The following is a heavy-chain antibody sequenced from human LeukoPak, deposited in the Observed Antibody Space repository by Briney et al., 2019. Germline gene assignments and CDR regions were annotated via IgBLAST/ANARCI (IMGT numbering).Heavy chain of an antibody. Sequence: SETLSLTCTVSGYSISSGYYWGWIRQPPGKGREGRGSIYHSGSTYYNPSLKSRVTISVDTFTNQFSLMLSSVPAADTAVYYCASSVNITMVQDTNPLGDYYYGIDVWGQGTTVTVSS. CDR3: ASSVNITMVQDTNPLGDYYYGIDV. V-gene: IGHV4-38-2*02. CDR2: IYHSGST. D-gene: IGHD3-10*01. CDR1: GYSISSGYY. J-gene: IGHJ6*02.